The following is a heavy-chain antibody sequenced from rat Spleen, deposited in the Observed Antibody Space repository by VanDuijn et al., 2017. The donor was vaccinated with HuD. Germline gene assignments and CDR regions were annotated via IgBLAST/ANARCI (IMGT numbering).Heavy chain of an antibody. V-gene: IGHV5-19*01. J-gene: IGHJ3*01. CDR2: ISVSGGSS. CDR1: GFTFSNYG. D-gene: IGHD1-4*01. Sequence: EVQLVESGGGLVQPGRSLKLSCAASGFTFSNYGMHWLRQAPTKGLEWVASISVSGGSSHYRDSVKGRFTLSRDNAKSTLYLQMDGLRSEDTATYYCATAGTRVSRFAYWGQGTLVTVSS. CDR3: ATAGTRVSRFAY.